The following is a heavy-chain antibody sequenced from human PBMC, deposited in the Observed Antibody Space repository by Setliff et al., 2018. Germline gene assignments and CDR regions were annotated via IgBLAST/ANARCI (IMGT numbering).Heavy chain of an antibody. Sequence: SETLSLTCTVSGDSISSRRSYWGWFRQHARKGLEWIGQIYTSWSTNYNPSLKSRVTISLDTSKNQFSLSLSSVTAADTAVYYCARMSGFQYMDVWGKGTTVTVSS. CDR3: ARMSGFQYMDV. V-gene: IGHV4-61*09. CDR1: GDSISSRRSY. CDR2: IYTSWST. D-gene: IGHD3-3*01. J-gene: IGHJ6*03.